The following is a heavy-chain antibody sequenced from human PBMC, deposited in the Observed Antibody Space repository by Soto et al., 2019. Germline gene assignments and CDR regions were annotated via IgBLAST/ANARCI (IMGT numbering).Heavy chain of an antibody. D-gene: IGHD5-12*01. V-gene: IGHV3-33*01. J-gene: IGHJ4*02. CDR1: GFTFSSFG. CDR2: IWYDASHK. CDR3: ARDATIPFDY. Sequence: QVQLVESGGGVVQPGTSLRLSCAASGFTFSSFGMHWVRQAPGKGLEWLALIWYDASHKYYADSVKGRFTISRDNSKNTLYLQVNSLRAEDTAVYYCARDATIPFDYWGQGTPVTVSS.